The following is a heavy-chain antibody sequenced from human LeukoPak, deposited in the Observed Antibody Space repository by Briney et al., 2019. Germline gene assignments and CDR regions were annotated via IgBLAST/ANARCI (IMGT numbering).Heavy chain of an antibody. D-gene: IGHD4-17*01. V-gene: IGHV3-21*01. CDR2: ISSSSDYI. CDR3: ARDPTTVTTSY. Sequence: GGSLRLSCAASGFTFSSYSMNWVRQAPGKGLEWVSFISSSSDYINYADSLKGRFTISRDNAKDSLYLQMNSLRAEDTAVYYCARDPTTVTTSYWGQGTLVTVSS. CDR1: GFTFSSYS. J-gene: IGHJ4*02.